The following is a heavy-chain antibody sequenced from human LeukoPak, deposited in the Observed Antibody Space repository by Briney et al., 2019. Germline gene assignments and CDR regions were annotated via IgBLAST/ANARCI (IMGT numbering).Heavy chain of an antibody. CDR2: INSSTSI. J-gene: IGHJ3*02. CDR3: ARRAYCGGDCYSQDAFDI. CDR1: GFSFSSYS. V-gene: IGHV3-48*01. D-gene: IGHD2-21*02. Sequence: GGSLRLSCAASGFSFSSYSLNWVRQAPGKGLEWVSHINSSTSIYYSDSVKGRFTISRDNAKNSLYLQMKSLRAEDTAVYYCARRAYCGGDCYSQDAFDIWGQGTVVTVSS.